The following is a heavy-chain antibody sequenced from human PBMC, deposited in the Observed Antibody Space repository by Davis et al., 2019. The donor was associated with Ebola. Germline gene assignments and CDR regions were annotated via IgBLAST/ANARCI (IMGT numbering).Heavy chain of an antibody. CDR1: GYTFTSYG. CDR2: INPHHGNT. J-gene: IGHJ4*02. D-gene: IGHD1-1*01. Sequence: ASVKVSCKASGYTFTSYGITWVRQAPGQGLEWMGWINPHHGNTNYAQTVQGRVTMTTDTSTSTAYMEVGILRSDDPAVYYCARAQFPTTSDHWGQGTLVTVSS. CDR3: ARAQFPTTSDH. V-gene: IGHV1-18*04.